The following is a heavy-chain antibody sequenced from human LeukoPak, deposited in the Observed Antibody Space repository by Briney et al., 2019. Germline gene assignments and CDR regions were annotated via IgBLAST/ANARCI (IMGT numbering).Heavy chain of an antibody. CDR2: ISSSSSYI. V-gene: IGHV3-21*01. J-gene: IGHJ4*02. CDR3: ARATASITVAGFLYYFDY. CDR1: GFTFSSYA. D-gene: IGHD6-19*01. Sequence: TGGSLRLSCAASGFTFSSYAMSWVRQAPGKGLEWVSSISSSSSYIYYADSVKGRFTISRDNAKNSLYLQMNSLRAEDTAVYYCARATASITVAGFLYYFDYWGQGTLVTVSS.